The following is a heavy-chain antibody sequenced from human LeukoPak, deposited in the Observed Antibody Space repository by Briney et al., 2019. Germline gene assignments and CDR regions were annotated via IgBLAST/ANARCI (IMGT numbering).Heavy chain of an antibody. J-gene: IGHJ4*02. D-gene: IGHD3-22*01. CDR2: LYYSGST. CDR1: GGSISSYY. CDR3: ARASRVYYDISGYYSVGFDY. Sequence: SSETLSLTCTVSGGSISSYYWSWIRQPPGKGLEWIGYLYYSGSTNYNPSLKSRVSISVDTSKNQFSLKLSSVTAADTAVYYCARASRVYYDISGYYSVGFDYWGQGTLVTVSS. V-gene: IGHV4-59*01.